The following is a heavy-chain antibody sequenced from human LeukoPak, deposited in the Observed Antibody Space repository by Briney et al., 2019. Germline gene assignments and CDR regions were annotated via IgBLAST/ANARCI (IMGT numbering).Heavy chain of an antibody. J-gene: IGHJ4*02. CDR3: ARRGTSTMTPGY. V-gene: IGHV3-74*01. CDR1: GFTFTSYW. CDR2: INGGGSRS. Sequence: GGSLRLSCAASGFTFTSYWMHWVRQAPGKGLVWVSCINGGGSRSGYADSVKGRFTISRDNAQNTLYLQMNSLRAEDTAVYYCARRGTSTMTPGYWGQGTLVTVSS. D-gene: IGHD1-1*01.